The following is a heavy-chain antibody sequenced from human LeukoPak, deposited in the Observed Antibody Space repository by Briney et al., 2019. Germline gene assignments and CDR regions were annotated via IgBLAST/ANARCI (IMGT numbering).Heavy chain of an antibody. V-gene: IGHV3-30*02. CDR2: MWHDGSTI. D-gene: IGHD1-26*01. CDR1: GFTFSNYA. Sequence: GGSLRLSCAASGFTFSNYAMHWVRQAPGKGLEWVAFMWHDGSTIYYADSVKGRFTISRDNSKNTLYLQMNSLIDEDTAVYYCARDKRVGATMDYWGQGTLVTVSS. CDR3: ARDKRVGATMDY. J-gene: IGHJ4*02.